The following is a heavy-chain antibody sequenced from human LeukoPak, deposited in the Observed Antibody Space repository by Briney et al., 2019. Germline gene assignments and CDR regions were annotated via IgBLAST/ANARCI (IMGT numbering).Heavy chain of an antibody. CDR1: GFTFSRYW. J-gene: IGHJ4*02. D-gene: IGHD5-24*01. V-gene: IGHV3-74*01. Sequence: PGGSLRLSCAVSGFTFSRYWMHWVRQAPGKGLVWVSRIKADGSETNYADSVKGRFTVSRDNAKNTLYLQLNGLRVEDTAVYYCARDGDGWNFDYWGQGTLVTVSS. CDR3: ARDGDGWNFDY. CDR2: IKADGSET.